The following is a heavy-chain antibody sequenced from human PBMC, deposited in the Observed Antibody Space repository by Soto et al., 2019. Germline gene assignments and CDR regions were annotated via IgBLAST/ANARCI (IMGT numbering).Heavy chain of an antibody. CDR1: GYTFTSYD. CDR3: ARGTIYCSGGSCPNDY. Sequence: GASVKVSCKASGYTFTSYDINWVRQATGQGLEWMGWMNPNSGNTGYAQKFQGRVTMTRNTSISTAYMELNSLRSEDTAVYYCARGTIYCSGGSCPNDYWGQGTLVTVSS. CDR2: MNPNSGNT. J-gene: IGHJ4*02. V-gene: IGHV1-8*01. D-gene: IGHD2-15*01.